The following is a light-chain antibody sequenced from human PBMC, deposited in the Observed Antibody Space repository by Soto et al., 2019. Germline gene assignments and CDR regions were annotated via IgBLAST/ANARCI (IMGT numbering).Light chain of an antibody. V-gene: IGLV2-8*01. CDR2: DVS. CDR1: SSDVGGYNY. CDR3: SSYAGSKNLI. J-gene: IGLJ2*01. Sequence: QSVLAQPPSASGSPGQSVTISCTGTSSDVGGYNYVSWYQQHPGKAAKLIIYDVSKRPSGVPDRFSGSKSGNTASLTVSGLQTEDEADYYCSSYAGSKNLIFGGGTKLTVL.